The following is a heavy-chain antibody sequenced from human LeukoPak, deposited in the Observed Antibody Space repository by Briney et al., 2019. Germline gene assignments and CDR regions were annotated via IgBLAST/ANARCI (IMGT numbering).Heavy chain of an antibody. Sequence: GASLQISCKGSGSSFTSYWIGWVRQLPGKGLEWMGIIYPSDSDTRYSPSFQGQVTISADKSISTAYLQWSSLKASDTAMYYCARGSSGLQYYFDYWGQGTLVTVSS. CDR3: ARGSSGLQYYFDY. CDR1: GSSFTSYW. CDR2: IYPSDSDT. D-gene: IGHD3-22*01. J-gene: IGHJ4*02. V-gene: IGHV5-51*01.